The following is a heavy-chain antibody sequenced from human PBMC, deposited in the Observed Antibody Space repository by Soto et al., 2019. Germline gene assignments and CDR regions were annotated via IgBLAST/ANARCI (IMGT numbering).Heavy chain of an antibody. CDR2: IYSGGST. V-gene: IGHV3-53*01. J-gene: IGHJ6*02. Sequence: PGGSLRLSCAASGFTVSSNYMSWVRQAPGKGLEWVSVIYSGGSTYYADSVKGRFTISRDNSKNTLYLQMNSLRAEDTAVYYFARGSGDDILTGYYRYYYYGMDVWGQGTTVTVSS. CDR3: ARGSGDDILTGYYRYYYYGMDV. CDR1: GFTVSSNY. D-gene: IGHD3-9*01.